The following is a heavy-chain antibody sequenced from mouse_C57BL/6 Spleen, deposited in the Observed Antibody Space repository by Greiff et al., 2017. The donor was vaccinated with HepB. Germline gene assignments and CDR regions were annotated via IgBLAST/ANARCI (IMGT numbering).Heavy chain of an antibody. D-gene: IGHD1-1*01. V-gene: IGHV5-17*01. Sequence: EVKLMESGGGLVKPGGSLKLSCAASGFTFSDYGMHWVRQAPEKGLEWVAYISSGSRTIYYADTVKGRFTITRDNAKNTLFLQMTSLRSEDTAMYYGANVVAKFYYAMDYWGQGTSVTVSS. CDR2: ISSGSRTI. CDR1: GFTFSDYG. CDR3: ANVVAKFYYAMDY. J-gene: IGHJ4*01.